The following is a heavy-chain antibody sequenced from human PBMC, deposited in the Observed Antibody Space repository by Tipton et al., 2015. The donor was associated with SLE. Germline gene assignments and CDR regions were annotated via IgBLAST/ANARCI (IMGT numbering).Heavy chain of an antibody. D-gene: IGHD3-22*01. V-gene: IGHV3-7*01. J-gene: IGHJ4*02. Sequence: VQLVQSGGGLVQPGGSLRLSCAASGFTFSNYWMNWVRQAPGKGLEWVANINQDGSEKYYVDSLKGRFTISRDNAKNSLYLQMNSLRAEDTAVYYCARGLHYYLNSGYLDYWGQGTLVTVSS. CDR1: GFTFSNYW. CDR3: ARGLHYYLNSGYLDY. CDR2: INQDGSEK.